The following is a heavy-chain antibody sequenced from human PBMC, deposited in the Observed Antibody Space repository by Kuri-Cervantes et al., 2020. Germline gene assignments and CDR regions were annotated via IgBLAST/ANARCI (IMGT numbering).Heavy chain of an antibody. V-gene: IGHV3-74*01. J-gene: IGHJ3*02. CDR2: INSDGSST. CDR3: ARGGEWELLAAFDI. Sequence: GGSLRLSCAASGFTFSTYWMHWVRQGPGKGLVWVSRINSDGSSTSYADSVKGRFTISRDNSKNTLYLQMNSLRAEDTAVYYCARGGEWELLAAFDIWGQGTMVTVSS. CDR1: GFTFSTYW. D-gene: IGHD1-26*01.